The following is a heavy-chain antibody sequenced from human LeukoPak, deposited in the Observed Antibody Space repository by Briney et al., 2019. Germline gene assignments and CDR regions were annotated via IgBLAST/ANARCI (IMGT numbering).Heavy chain of an antibody. J-gene: IGHJ4*02. V-gene: IGHV3-23*01. CDR3: VKGGFCSTSSCHLLPYDY. CDR2: ISGSGGST. CDR1: GFTFSSYA. Sequence: GGSLRLSCAASGFTFSSYAMSWVRQAPGKGLEWVSAISGSGGSTYYADSVKGRFTISRDNARNTLHLQMNSLRVEDTAVYYCVKGGFCSTSSCHLLPYDYWGQGTQVTVSS. D-gene: IGHD2-2*01.